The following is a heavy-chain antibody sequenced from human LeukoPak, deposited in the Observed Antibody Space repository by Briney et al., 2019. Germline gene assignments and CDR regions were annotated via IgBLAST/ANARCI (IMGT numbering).Heavy chain of an antibody. CDR2: IYYSGST. CDR1: GGSISSYY. CDR3: AGDLAGYGDSQLFDP. J-gene: IGHJ5*02. V-gene: IGHV4-59*12. D-gene: IGHD4-17*01. Sequence: SETLSLTCTVSGGSISSYYWSWIRQPPGKGLEWIGYIYYSGSTYYNPSLKSRVTISVDTSKNQFSLKLSSVTAADTAVYYCAGDLAGYGDSQLFDPRGQGTLVTVSS.